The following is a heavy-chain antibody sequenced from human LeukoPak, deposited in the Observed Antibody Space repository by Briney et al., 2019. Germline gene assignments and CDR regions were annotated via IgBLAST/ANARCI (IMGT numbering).Heavy chain of an antibody. CDR1: GFTFSSYW. J-gene: IGHJ4*02. CDR2: IKQDGSEK. V-gene: IGHV3-7*01. Sequence: GGSLRLSCAASGFTFSSYWMSWVRQAPGKGLEWVANIKQDGSEKYYVDSVKGRFTISRDSAKNSLYLQMNSLRAEGTAVYYCARDKLQLYFDYWGQGTLVTVSS. D-gene: IGHD5-18*01. CDR3: ARDKLQLYFDY.